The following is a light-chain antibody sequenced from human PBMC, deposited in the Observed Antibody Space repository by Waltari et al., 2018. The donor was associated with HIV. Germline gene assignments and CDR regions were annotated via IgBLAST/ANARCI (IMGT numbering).Light chain of an antibody. CDR2: RNN. V-gene: IGLV1-47*01. J-gene: IGLJ2*01. CDR1: SSNIGSKY. CDR3: AAWDDTLSVL. Sequence: QSVLTQPPSASGTPGQRVTISCSGSSSNIGSKYVYWYQKLPGSAPKLLIYRNNQRPSGSHGLFSGSKAGTSAALAISWRRSEDEADYYCAAWDDTLSVLFGGGTKLTVL.